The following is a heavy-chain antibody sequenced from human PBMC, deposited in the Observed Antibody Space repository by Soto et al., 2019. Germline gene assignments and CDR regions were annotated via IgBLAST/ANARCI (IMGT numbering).Heavy chain of an antibody. CDR3: ARVGLGYCSGGSCYSGYNWFDP. V-gene: IGHV1-69*06. D-gene: IGHD2-15*01. J-gene: IGHJ5*02. CDR2: IIPIFGTA. CDR1: GGTFSSYA. Sequence: QVQLVQSGAEVKKPGSSVKVSCKASGGTFSSYAISWVRQAPGQGLEWMGGIIPIFGTANYAQKFQGRVTITADKSTSTAYMELSSLGSEDTAVYYCARVGLGYCSGGSCYSGYNWFDPWGQGTLVTVSS.